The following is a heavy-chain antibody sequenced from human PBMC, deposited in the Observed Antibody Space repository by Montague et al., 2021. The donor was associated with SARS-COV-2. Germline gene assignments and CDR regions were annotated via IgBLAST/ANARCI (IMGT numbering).Heavy chain of an antibody. V-gene: IGHV3-7*03. J-gene: IGHJ6*02. CDR3: AIDSRIVGATGGMDG. CDR2: IKPDGGEK. CDR1: GFTFSSYW. Sequence: SLRLSCAASGFTFSSYWMSWVRQTPGKGLEWVANIKPDGGEKHYVDSVKGRFTISRDNAKNSLHLQMDSLRAEDTALYYCAIDSRIVGATGGMDGWGQGTTVIVSS. D-gene: IGHD1-26*01.